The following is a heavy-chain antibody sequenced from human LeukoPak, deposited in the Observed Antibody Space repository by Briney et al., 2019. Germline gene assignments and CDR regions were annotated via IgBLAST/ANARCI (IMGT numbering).Heavy chain of an antibody. V-gene: IGHV1-2*02. Sequence: ASVKVSCKASGYTFTGYYMHWVRQAPGQGLEWMGWINPNSGGTNYAQKFQGRVTMTRDTSISTAYMELSRLRSDDTAVYYCARSLDAYYSSYGVYWGQGTLVTVSS. J-gene: IGHJ4*02. CDR3: ARSLDAYYSSYGVY. CDR1: GYTFTGYY. CDR2: INPNSGGT. D-gene: IGHD4-11*01.